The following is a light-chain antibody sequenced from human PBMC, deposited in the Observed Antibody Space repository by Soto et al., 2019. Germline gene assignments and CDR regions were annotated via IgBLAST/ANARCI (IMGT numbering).Light chain of an antibody. Sequence: QSVLTQPPSVSGAPGQRVTISCTGSSSNIGAGYGVHWYQQLPGTAPKLLIYGNTNRPSGVPDRFSGSKSGTSASLAITGLQAEDEADYYCQSYDSSLSGVVLGGGTKLTVL. CDR2: GNT. J-gene: IGLJ2*01. CDR1: SSNIGAGYG. V-gene: IGLV1-40*01. CDR3: QSYDSSLSGVV.